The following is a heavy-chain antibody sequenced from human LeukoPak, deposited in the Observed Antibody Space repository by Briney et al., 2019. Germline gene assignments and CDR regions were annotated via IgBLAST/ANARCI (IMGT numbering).Heavy chain of an antibody. V-gene: IGHV4-59*08. CDR1: GGSISSYY. Sequence: SETLSLTCTVSGGSISSYYWSWIRQPPGKGLEWVGYIYYSGSTNYNPSLKSRVTISVDTSKNQFSLKLSSVTAADTAVCYCARHERAYYYGMDVWGQGTTATFSS. CDR3: ARHERAYYYGMDV. CDR2: IYYSGST. J-gene: IGHJ6*02. D-gene: IGHD1-1*01.